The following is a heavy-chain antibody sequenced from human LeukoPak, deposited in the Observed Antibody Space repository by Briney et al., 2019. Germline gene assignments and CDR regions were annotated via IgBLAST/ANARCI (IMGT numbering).Heavy chain of an antibody. Sequence: GGSLRLSCAASGFTVSSNYMSWVRQAPGKGLEWVSVIYSGGTTNYADSVKGRFTISRDNSKNTLFLQMNSLRAEDTAVYYCARGGYSSSWYHFDYWGQGTLVSVSS. J-gene: IGHJ4*02. CDR1: GFTVSSNY. D-gene: IGHD6-13*01. CDR2: IYSGGTT. CDR3: ARGGYSSSWYHFDY. V-gene: IGHV3-53*01.